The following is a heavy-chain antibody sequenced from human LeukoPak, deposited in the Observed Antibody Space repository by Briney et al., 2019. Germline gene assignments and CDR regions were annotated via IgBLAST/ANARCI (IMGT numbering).Heavy chain of an antibody. CDR2: ISSSISYT. D-gene: IGHD6-19*01. V-gene: IGHV3-11*06. J-gene: IGHJ4*02. Sequence: GGSLRLSCAASGCTFSDYYMSWIRQAPGKGLEWLSYISSSISYTNYADSVKGRFTISRDNAKNSLYLQMNSLRAEDTAVYYCARAVAGDYFDYWGQGTLVTVSS. CDR3: ARAVAGDYFDY. CDR1: GCTFSDYY.